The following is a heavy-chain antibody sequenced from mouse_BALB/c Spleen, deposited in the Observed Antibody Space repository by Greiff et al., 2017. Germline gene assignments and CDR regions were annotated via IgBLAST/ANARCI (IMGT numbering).Heavy chain of an antibody. CDR2: INPSTGYT. CDR3: ARDTTVVAFYWYFDV. V-gene: IGHV1-7*01. D-gene: IGHD1-1*01. J-gene: IGHJ1*01. Sequence: QVQLQQSGAELAKPGASVKMSCKASGYTFTSYWMHWVKQRPGQGLEWIGYINPSTGYTEYNQKFKDKATLTADKSSSTAYMQLSSLTSEDSAVYYCARDTTVVAFYWYFDVWGAGTTVTVSS. CDR1: GYTFTSYW.